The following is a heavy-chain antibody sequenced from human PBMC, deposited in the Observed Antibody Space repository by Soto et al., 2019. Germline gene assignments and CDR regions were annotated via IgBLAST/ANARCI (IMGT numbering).Heavy chain of an antibody. J-gene: IGHJ4*02. CDR2: ISYDGSNK. CDR3: AKDAPRIAAAGTSPDY. V-gene: IGHV3-30*18. D-gene: IGHD6-13*01. CDR1: GFTFSSYG. Sequence: GGSLRLSCAASGFTFSSYGMHWVRQAPGKGLEWVAVISYDGSNKYYADSVKGRFTISRDNSKNTLYLQMNSLRAEDTAVYYCAKDAPRIAAAGTSPDYWGQGTLVTVSS.